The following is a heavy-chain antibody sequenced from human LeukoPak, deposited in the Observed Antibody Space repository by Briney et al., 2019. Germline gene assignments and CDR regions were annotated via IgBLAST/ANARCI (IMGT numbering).Heavy chain of an antibody. J-gene: IGHJ5*02. CDR2: IIPIFGTA. CDR3: AREGMITFGGVIVRDWFDP. V-gene: IGHV1-69*13. CDR1: GGTFSSYA. Sequence: ASVKVSCKASGGTFSSYAISWVRQAPGQGLEWMGGIIPIFGTANYAQKFQGRVTITADESTSTAYMGLSSLRSEDTAVYYCAREGMITFGGVIVRDWFDPWGQGTLVTVSS. D-gene: IGHD3-16*02.